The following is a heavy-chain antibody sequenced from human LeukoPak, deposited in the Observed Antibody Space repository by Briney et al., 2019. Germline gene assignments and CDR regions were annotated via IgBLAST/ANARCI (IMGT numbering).Heavy chain of an antibody. J-gene: IGHJ3*02. Sequence: SVKVSCKASGGTFSSYAISWVRQDPGQGRQGMGGIIPIFGTANYAQTFQGRVTITTDESTSTAYLELSSLRSEDTAVYYCARSGTYSYASSVAFDIWGQGTMVTVSS. CDR1: GGTFSSYA. CDR3: ARSGTYSYASSVAFDI. V-gene: IGHV1-69*05. D-gene: IGHD5-18*01. CDR2: IIPIFGTA.